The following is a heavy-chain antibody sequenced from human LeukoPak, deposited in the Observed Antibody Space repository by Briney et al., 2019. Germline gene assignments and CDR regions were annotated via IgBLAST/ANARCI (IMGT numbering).Heavy chain of an antibody. D-gene: IGHD4-17*01. CDR3: ARANTVTADY. V-gene: IGHV3-21*01. CDR1: GFTFSSYS. CDR2: ISSSSSYV. Sequence: GGSLRLSCAASGFTFSSYSMNWVRQAPGKGLEWVSSISSSSSYVYYADSVKGRFTISRDNAKNSLYLQMNSLRAEDTAVYYCARANTVTADYWGQGTLVTVSS. J-gene: IGHJ4*02.